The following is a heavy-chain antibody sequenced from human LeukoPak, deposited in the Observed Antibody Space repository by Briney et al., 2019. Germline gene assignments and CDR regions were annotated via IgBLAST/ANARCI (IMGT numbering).Heavy chain of an antibody. CDR3: ARGSARWFDP. CDR2: ISSTSSHT. Sequence: GGSLRLSCAASGFTFSDSYMSWIRQAAGKGLEWVSYISSTSSHTNYADSVKGRFTISRDNAKKSLYLQMNSLRAEDTAVYYCARGSARWFDPWGQGTLV. D-gene: IGHD6-25*01. V-gene: IGHV3-11*05. CDR1: GFTFSDSY. J-gene: IGHJ5*02.